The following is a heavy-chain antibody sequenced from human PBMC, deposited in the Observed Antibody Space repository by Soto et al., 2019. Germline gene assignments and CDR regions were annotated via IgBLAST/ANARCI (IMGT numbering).Heavy chain of an antibody. CDR3: ARARRVVVAATDGGYYYYYGMDV. J-gene: IGHJ6*02. Sequence: SVKVSCKASGGTFSSYAISWVRQAPGQGREWMGGIIPIFGTANYAQKFQGRVTITADESTSTAYMELSSLRSEDTAVYYCARARRVVVAATDGGYYYYYGMDVWGQGTTVTVSS. CDR2: IIPIFGTA. CDR1: GGTFSSYA. V-gene: IGHV1-69*13. D-gene: IGHD2-15*01.